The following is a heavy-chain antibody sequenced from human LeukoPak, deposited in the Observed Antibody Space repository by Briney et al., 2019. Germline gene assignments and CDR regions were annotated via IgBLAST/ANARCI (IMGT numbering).Heavy chain of an antibody. J-gene: IGHJ4*02. CDR1: EFTFSSYN. V-gene: IGHV3-21*04. Sequence: GGSLRLSCAASEFTFSSYNMNWVRQAPGKGLEWVASISSSGSYIYYADSVKGRFTISRDNAKNSLYLQMNSLRVEDAAVYYCAKGTYSSSWYSSDYWGQGTLVTVSS. CDR3: AKGTYSSSWYSSDY. CDR2: ISSSGSYI. D-gene: IGHD6-13*01.